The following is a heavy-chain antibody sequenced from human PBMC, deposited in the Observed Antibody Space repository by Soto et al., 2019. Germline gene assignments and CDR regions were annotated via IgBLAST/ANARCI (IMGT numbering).Heavy chain of an antibody. CDR2: INHSGST. V-gene: IGHV4-34*01. D-gene: IGHD2-21*01. CDR3: IKQFPRGKDV. CDR1: GGSFSGYS. J-gene: IGHJ6*02. Sequence: SETLSLTCAVYGGSFSGYSLSWIRQPPGKGLEWIGEINHSGSTNYNPSLMSRVTISVDTSKNQFSLKLSSVTAADTAVYYCIKQFPRGKDVWGQGTTVTVSS.